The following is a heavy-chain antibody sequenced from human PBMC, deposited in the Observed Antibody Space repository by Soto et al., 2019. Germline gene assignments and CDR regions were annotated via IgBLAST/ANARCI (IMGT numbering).Heavy chain of an antibody. CDR2: ISYDGSNK. V-gene: IGHV3-30*18. CDR1: GFTFSSYG. Sequence: GGSLRLSCAASGFTFSSYGMHWVRQAPGKGLEWVAVISYDGSNKYYADSVKGRFTISRDNSKNTLYLQMDSLRAEDTAVYYCAKELDARIYCSGGSCYSRFGGFDYWGQGTLVTVSS. CDR3: AKELDARIYCSGGSCYSRFGGFDY. D-gene: IGHD2-15*01. J-gene: IGHJ4*02.